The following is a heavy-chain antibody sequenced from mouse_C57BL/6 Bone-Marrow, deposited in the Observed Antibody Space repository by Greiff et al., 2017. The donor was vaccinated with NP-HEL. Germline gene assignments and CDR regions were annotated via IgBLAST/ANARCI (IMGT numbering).Heavy chain of an antibody. V-gene: IGHV1-81*01. D-gene: IGHD2-5*01. J-gene: IGHJ1*03. CDR2: IYPRSGNT. CDR1: GYTFTSYG. Sequence: QVQLQQSGAELARPGASVKLSCKASGYTFTSYGISWVKQRTGQGLEWIGEIYPRSGNTYYNEKFKGKATLTADKSSSTAYMELRSLTSEDSAVYFCARRGYIDSNYWYFDVWGTGTTVTVSS. CDR3: ARRGYIDSNYWYFDV.